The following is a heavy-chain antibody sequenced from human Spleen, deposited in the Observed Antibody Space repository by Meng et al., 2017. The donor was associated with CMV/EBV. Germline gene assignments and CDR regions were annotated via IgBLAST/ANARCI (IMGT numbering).Heavy chain of an antibody. Sequence: GESLKISCAASGFTFSSYAMHWVRQAPGKGLEWVANIKQDGNEKHYVDSVRGRFTISRDNAKNSVFLQMNSLRPDDTAVYFCARHVYYRFDYWGQGTLVTVSS. CDR2: IKQDGNEK. V-gene: IGHV3-7*01. CDR3: ARHVYYRFDY. CDR1: GFTFSSYA. J-gene: IGHJ4*02. D-gene: IGHD1-26*01.